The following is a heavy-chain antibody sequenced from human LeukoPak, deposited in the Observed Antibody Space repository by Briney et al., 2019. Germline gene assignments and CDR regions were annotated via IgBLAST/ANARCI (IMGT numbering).Heavy chain of an antibody. CDR1: GYTFTGYY. Sequence: GASVKVSCKASGYTFTGYYMHWVRQAPGQGLEWMGRINPNSGGTNYAQKFQGRVTMTTATSISTAYMELSRLRSDDTAVYYCARVWGGSMRRFDYWGQGTLVTVSS. J-gene: IGHJ4*02. D-gene: IGHD1-26*01. CDR3: ARVWGGSMRRFDY. V-gene: IGHV1-2*06. CDR2: INPNSGGT.